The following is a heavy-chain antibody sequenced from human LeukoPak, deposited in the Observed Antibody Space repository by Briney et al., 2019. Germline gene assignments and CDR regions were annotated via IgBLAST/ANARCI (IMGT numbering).Heavy chain of an antibody. J-gene: IGHJ5*02. D-gene: IGHD2-2*01. Sequence: GGSLRLSCAASGFTFSSYAMHWVRQAPGKGLEWVAVISYDGSNKYYADSVKGRFTISRDNSKNTLYLQMNSLRAEDTAVYFCASFPYCGSTSCSPDPGARETRVTVSS. CDR2: ISYDGSNK. CDR3: ASFPYCGSTSCSPDP. V-gene: IGHV3-30-3*01. CDR1: GFTFSSYA.